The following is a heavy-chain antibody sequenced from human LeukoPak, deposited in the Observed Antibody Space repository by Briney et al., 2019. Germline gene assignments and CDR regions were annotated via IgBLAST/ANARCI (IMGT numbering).Heavy chain of an antibody. CDR3: ARDARYGSGSYYDY. Sequence: SETLSLTCAVSGGSISSSNWWSWVRQPPGKGLEWIGEIYHSGSTNYNPSLKSRVTISVDKSKNQFSLKLSSVTAADTAVHYCARDARYGSGSYYDYWGQGTLVTVSS. J-gene: IGHJ4*02. CDR2: IYHSGST. CDR1: GGSISSSNW. V-gene: IGHV4-4*02. D-gene: IGHD3-10*01.